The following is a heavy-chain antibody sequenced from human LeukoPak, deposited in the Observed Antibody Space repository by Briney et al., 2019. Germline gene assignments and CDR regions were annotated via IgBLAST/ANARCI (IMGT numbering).Heavy chain of an antibody. CDR2: IWYDGSNK. CDR1: GFTFSSYG. V-gene: IGHV3-33*06. CDR3: AKDRGNYEYSFDY. J-gene: IGHJ4*02. Sequence: GRSLRLSCAASGFTFSSYGMHWVRQAPGKGLEWVAVIWYDGSNKYYADSVKGRFTISRDNSKNTLYLQMNSLRAEDTAVYYCAKDRGNYEYSFDYWGQGTLVTVSS. D-gene: IGHD1-7*01.